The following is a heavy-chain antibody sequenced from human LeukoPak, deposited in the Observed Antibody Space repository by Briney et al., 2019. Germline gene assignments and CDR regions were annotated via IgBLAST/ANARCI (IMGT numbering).Heavy chain of an antibody. CDR3: VRRSRVAMPNALDLISDF. V-gene: IGHV4-34*01. J-gene: IGHJ4*02. D-gene: IGHD6-13*01. CDR1: GDSFSGHY. CDR2: ITDGERT. Sequence: SETLSLTCAVYGDSFSGHYCSWIRQPPGKGLEWIGEITDGERTSYSPSLKSRATISVVPSQRQFSLELDSVTAADTAIYYCVRRSRVAMPNALDLISDFWGQGTLVTVSS.